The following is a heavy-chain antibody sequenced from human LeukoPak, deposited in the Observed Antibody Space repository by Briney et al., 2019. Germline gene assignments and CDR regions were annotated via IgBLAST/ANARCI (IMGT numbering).Heavy chain of an antibody. CDR3: ARASYSSSWYDYYYGMDV. J-gene: IGHJ6*02. Sequence: GGSLRLSCAASGFTFSGYWMHWVRQAPGKGLVWVSRINSDGSSTSYADSVKGRFAISRDNAKNTLYLQMNSLRAEDTAVYYCARASYSSSWYDYYYGMDVWGQGTTVTVSS. CDR1: GFTFSGYW. CDR2: INSDGSST. D-gene: IGHD6-13*01. V-gene: IGHV3-74*01.